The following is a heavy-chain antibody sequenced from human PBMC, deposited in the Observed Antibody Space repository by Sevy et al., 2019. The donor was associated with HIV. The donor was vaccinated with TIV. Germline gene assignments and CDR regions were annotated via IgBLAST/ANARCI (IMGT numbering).Heavy chain of an antibody. V-gene: IGHV4-59*01. Sequence: SETLSLTCTVSCGSISSYYWSWIRQPPGKGLEWIGYIYYSGSTNYNPSLKSRVTISVDTSKNQFSLKLSSVTAADTAVYYCARGQSSIGYCSGGSCLHSNWFDPWGQGTLVTVSS. CDR2: IYYSGST. D-gene: IGHD2-15*01. J-gene: IGHJ5*02. CDR3: ARGQSSIGYCSGGSCLHSNWFDP. CDR1: CGSISSYY.